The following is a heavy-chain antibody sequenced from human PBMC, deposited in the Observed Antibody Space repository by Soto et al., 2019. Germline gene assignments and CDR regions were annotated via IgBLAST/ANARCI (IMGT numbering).Heavy chain of an antibody. Sequence: SETLSLTCAVYGGPFSGYYWSWIRQPPGKGLEWIGEINHSGSTNYNPSLKSRVTISVDTSKNQFSLKLSSVTAADTAVYYCARAGVPQLDYCGQGTLVTVSS. J-gene: IGHJ4*02. V-gene: IGHV4-34*01. CDR1: GGPFSGYY. CDR2: INHSGST. D-gene: IGHD3-10*01. CDR3: ARAGVPQLDY.